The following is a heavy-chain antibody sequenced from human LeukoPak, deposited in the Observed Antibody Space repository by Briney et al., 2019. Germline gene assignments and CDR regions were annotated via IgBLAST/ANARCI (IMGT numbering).Heavy chain of an antibody. CDR1: GYTFTSYD. J-gene: IGHJ6*03. Sequence: ASVKVSCKASGYTFTSYDINWVRQATGQGLEWMGWMNPNSGNTGYAQKFQGRVTITRNTSISTAYMELSSLRSEDTAVYYCARRGYSGYDTYYYYYMDVWGKGTTVTVSS. CDR3: ARRGYSGYDTYYYYYMDV. CDR2: MNPNSGNT. V-gene: IGHV1-8*03. D-gene: IGHD5-12*01.